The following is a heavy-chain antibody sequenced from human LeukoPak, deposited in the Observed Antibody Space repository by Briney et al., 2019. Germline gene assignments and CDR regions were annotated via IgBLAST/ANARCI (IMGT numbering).Heavy chain of an antibody. CDR3: AREHSGYDFPGRDYYYMDV. CDR1: GFTFHDYA. D-gene: IGHD5-12*01. CDR2: ISSISSSYI. Sequence: GGSLRLSCAPSGFTFHDYAMHWVRQAPGKGLEWVSSISSISSSYIYYADSVKGRFTISRDNARNSLYLQMNSLRAEDTAVYYCAREHSGYDFPGRDYYYMDVWGKGTTVTVSS. V-gene: IGHV3-21*01. J-gene: IGHJ6*03.